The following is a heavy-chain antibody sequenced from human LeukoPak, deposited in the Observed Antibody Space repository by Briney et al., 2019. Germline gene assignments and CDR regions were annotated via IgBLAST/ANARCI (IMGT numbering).Heavy chain of an antibody. Sequence: GGSLRLSCAASGFSFAYYAMHWVRQAPGKGLEWVSLITANGDSPYYADSVKGRFTISRDNSKNSLSLQMNSLRTEDTALYYCAKDIEAGTAGFSFDYWGQGTLVAVSS. D-gene: IGHD2-21*02. J-gene: IGHJ4*02. CDR3: AKDIEAGTAGFSFDY. CDR1: GFSFAYYA. CDR2: ITANGDSP. V-gene: IGHV3-43*02.